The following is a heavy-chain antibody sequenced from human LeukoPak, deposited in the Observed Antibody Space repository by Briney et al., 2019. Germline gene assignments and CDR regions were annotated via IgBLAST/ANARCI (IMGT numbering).Heavy chain of an antibody. V-gene: IGHV3-74*01. CDR2: INSDGSST. CDR3: ARVRRELLPYGMDV. CDR1: GFTFSSYW. Sequence: GGSLRLSCAASGFTFSSYWMHWVRQAPGKGLVWVSRINSDGSSTSYADSVKGRFTISRDNAKNTLYLQLNSLRAEDTAVYYCARVRRELLPYGMDVWGQGTTVTVSS. J-gene: IGHJ6*02. D-gene: IGHD1-26*01.